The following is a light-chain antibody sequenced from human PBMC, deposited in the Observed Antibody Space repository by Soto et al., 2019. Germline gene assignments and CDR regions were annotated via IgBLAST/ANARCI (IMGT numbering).Light chain of an antibody. V-gene: IGLV2-14*01. CDR1: SSDVGGYNY. J-gene: IGLJ2*01. CDR3: SLYTSSSSVV. Sequence: QSALTQPASVSGSPGQSITISCTGTSSDVGGYNYVSWYQQHPGKAPKLRIYDVSNRPSGVSNRFSGSKSGNTASLPISGLQAEDEADYYCSLYTSSSSVVFGVGTTLTVL. CDR2: DVS.